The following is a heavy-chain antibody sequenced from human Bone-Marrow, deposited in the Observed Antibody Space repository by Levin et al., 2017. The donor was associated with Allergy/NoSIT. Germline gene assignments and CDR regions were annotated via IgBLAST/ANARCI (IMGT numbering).Heavy chain of an antibody. V-gene: IGHV4-38-2*01. CDR3: ARVDNDQVTAMFPYNWFDP. D-gene: IGHD5-18*01. Sequence: PSETLSLTCAVSGYSISSGYYWGWIRQPPGKGLEWIGSIYHSGSTYYNPSLKSRVTISVDTSKNQFSLKLSSVTAADTAVYYCARVDNDQVTAMFPYNWFDPWGQGTLVTVSS. CDR1: GYSISSGYY. J-gene: IGHJ5*02. CDR2: IYHSGST.